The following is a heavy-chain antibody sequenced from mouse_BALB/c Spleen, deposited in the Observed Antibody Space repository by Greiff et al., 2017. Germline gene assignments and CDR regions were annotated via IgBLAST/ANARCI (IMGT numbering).Heavy chain of an antibody. J-gene: IGHJ1*01. Sequence: QVQLQQSGPELVKPGASVKISCKASGYAFSSSWMNWVKQRPGQGLEWIGRIYPGDGDTNYNGKFKGKATLTADKSSSTAYMQLSSLTSVDSAVYFCARPPPEYWYFDVWGAGTTVTVSS. CDR2: IYPGDGDT. CDR1: GYAFSSSW. V-gene: IGHV1-82*01. CDR3: ARPPPEYWYFDV.